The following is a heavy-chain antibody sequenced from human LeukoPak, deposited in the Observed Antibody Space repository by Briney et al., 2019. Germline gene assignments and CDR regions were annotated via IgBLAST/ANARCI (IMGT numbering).Heavy chain of an antibody. Sequence: ASVKVPCKASGGTFSSYAISWVRQAPGQGLEWMGRIIPIFGTANYAQKFQGRVTITTDESTSTAYMELSSLRSEDTAVYYCAREISGSPRYYYYMDVWGKGTTVTVSS. D-gene: IGHD3-22*01. V-gene: IGHV1-69*05. CDR1: GGTFSSYA. J-gene: IGHJ6*03. CDR2: IIPIFGTA. CDR3: AREISGSPRYYYYMDV.